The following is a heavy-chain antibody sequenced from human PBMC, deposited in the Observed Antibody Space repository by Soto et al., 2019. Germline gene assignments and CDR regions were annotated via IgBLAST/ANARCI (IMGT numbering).Heavy chain of an antibody. V-gene: IGHV4-61*01. CDR2: IYYSGST. Sequence: SETLSLTCTVSGGSVSSGSHYWSWIRQPPGKGLEWIGYIYYSGSTNYNPSLKSRVTISVDTSKNQFSLKLSSVTAADTAVYYCARGGDFWSGYSYYYGMDVWGQGTTVTVSS. CDR3: ARGGDFWSGYSYYYGMDV. CDR1: GGSVSSGSHY. J-gene: IGHJ6*02. D-gene: IGHD3-3*01.